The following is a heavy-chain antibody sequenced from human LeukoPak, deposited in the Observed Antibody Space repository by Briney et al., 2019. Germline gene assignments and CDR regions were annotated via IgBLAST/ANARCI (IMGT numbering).Heavy chain of an antibody. Sequence: GASVKVSCKASGYTFTDYYMYWLRQAPGQGPECMGVIHPSGGGTTYAQKFQGRVTLTKDTATSTVYIELSSLRSDDTAVYYCARMAMDPAMVTNFFDLWGQGTLLIVS. V-gene: IGHV1-46*01. D-gene: IGHD5-18*01. CDR2: IHPSGGGT. CDR3: ARMAMDPAMVTNFFDL. J-gene: IGHJ4*02. CDR1: GYTFTDYY.